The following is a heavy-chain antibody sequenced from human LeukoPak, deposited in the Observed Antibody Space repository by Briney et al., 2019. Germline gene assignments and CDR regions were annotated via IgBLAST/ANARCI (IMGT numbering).Heavy chain of an antibody. V-gene: IGHV1-8*01. CDR1: GYTFTSYD. CDR2: MNPNSGNT. Sequence: ASVKVSCKASGYTFTSYDINWVRQATGQGLEWMGRMNPNSGNTGYAQKFQGRVTMTRNTSISTAYMELSSLRSEDTAVYYCARIYDSSGYYFDYWGQGTLVTVSS. J-gene: IGHJ4*02. D-gene: IGHD3-22*01. CDR3: ARIYDSSGYYFDY.